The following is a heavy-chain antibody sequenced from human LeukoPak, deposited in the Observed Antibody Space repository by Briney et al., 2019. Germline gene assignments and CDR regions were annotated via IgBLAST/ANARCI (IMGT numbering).Heavy chain of an antibody. CDR3: ARDHEGFDP. CDR2: IYYSGST. V-gene: IGHV4-59*01. J-gene: IGHJ5*02. Sequence: SETLSLTCTVSGGSISSYYWSWIRQPPGKGLEWIGYIYYSGSTNYNPSLKSRVTISVDTSKNQFSLELSSVTAADTAVYYCARDHEGFDPWGQGTLVTVSS. CDR1: GGSISSYY.